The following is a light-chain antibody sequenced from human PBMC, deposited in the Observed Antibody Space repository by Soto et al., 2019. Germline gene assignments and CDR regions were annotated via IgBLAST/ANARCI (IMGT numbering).Light chain of an antibody. J-gene: IGKJ4*01. Sequence: DIQMTQSPSSLSASVGDRVTITCRASQSISSYLNWYQQKPGKAPKLLIYGASSLQSGVPSRFSGSGSGTDFTLTISSLQPEEFATYYCQQSYSTLALTFGVRTKVEIK. CDR1: QSISSY. CDR3: QQSYSTLALT. CDR2: GAS. V-gene: IGKV1-39*01.